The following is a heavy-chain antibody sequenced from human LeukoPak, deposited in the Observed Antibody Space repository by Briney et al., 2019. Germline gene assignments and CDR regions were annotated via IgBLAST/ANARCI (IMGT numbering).Heavy chain of an antibody. CDR2: INPSGGST. CDR3: ARDRALRPDYYYYGMDV. Sequence: ATVKVSCKASGYTFTSYYMHWVRQAPGQGLEWMGIINPSGGSTSYAQKFQGRVTMTRDTSTSTVYMELSSLRSEDTAVYYCARDRALRPDYYYYGMDVWGQGTTVTVSS. CDR1: GYTFTSYY. V-gene: IGHV1-46*01. J-gene: IGHJ6*02. D-gene: IGHD1-14*01.